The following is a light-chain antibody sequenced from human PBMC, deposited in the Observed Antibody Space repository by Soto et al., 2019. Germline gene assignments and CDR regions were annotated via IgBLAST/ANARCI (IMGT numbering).Light chain of an antibody. CDR1: QSPLHRNGNYF. CDR3: MQALETPYT. Sequence: DIVTTQSPLSLLVTPGEPASISCKCSQSPLHRNGNYFLAWYLQKPGQSPQVLIYLGSNRASGVPDRFSGSGSGTDFTLKISRVEAEDVGVYYCMQALETPYTFGQGTKLEIK. CDR2: LGS. V-gene: IGKV2-28*01. J-gene: IGKJ2*01.